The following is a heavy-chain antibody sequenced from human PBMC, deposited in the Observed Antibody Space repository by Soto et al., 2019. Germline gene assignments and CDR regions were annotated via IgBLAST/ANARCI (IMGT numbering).Heavy chain of an antibody. Sequence: GGSLRLSCAASGFTFSSYAMHWVRQAPGKGLEWVAVISYDGSNKYYADSVKGRFTISRDNSKNTLYLQMNSLRAEDTAVYYCARAVAGRGGAFDIWGQGTMVTVSS. D-gene: IGHD6-19*01. CDR2: ISYDGSNK. CDR3: ARAVAGRGGAFDI. J-gene: IGHJ3*02. V-gene: IGHV3-30-3*01. CDR1: GFTFSSYA.